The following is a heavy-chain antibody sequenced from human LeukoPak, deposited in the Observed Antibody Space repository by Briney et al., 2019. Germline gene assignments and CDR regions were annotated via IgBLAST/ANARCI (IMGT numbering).Heavy chain of an antibody. CDR2: IYSGGST. V-gene: IGHV3-66*01. J-gene: IGHJ4*02. CDR3: ARGKVFTYYYDSSGYYPFDY. Sequence: GGSLRLSCAASGFTVSSNYMSWVRQAPGKGLEWVSVIYSGGSTYYADSVKGRFTISRDNSKNTLYLQMNSLRAEDTAVYYCARGKVFTYYYDSSGYYPFDYWGQGTLVTVSS. CDR1: GFTVSSNY. D-gene: IGHD3-22*01.